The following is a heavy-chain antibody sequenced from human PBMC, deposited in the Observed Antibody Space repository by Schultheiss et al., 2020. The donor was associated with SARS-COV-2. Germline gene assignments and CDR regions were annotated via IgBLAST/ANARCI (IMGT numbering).Heavy chain of an antibody. D-gene: IGHD4-17*01. CDR1: GGSISSGGYY. Sequence: GSLRLSCTVSGGSISSGGYYWSWIRQHPGKGMEWIGNIYYSGNTYYNPSLKSPVTISVDTSKNQFSLKVNSMTAADTAVYYCARRYGDYGKGYFDYWGQGILVTVSS. V-gene: IGHV4-39*01. CDR3: ARRYGDYGKGYFDY. J-gene: IGHJ4*02. CDR2: IYYSGNT.